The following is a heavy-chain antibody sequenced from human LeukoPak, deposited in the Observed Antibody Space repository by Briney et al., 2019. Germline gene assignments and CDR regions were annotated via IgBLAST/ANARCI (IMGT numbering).Heavy chain of an antibody. J-gene: IGHJ4*02. D-gene: IGHD6-6*01. CDR3: ARVRYSSSSSYFDY. Sequence: SETLSLTCTVSGGSISSYYWSWIRQPAGKGLEWIGRIYTSGSTNYNPSLKSRVTMSVDTSKNQFSLKLSYATAADTAVYYCARVRYSSSSSYFDYWGQGTLVTVSS. V-gene: IGHV4-4*07. CDR2: IYTSGST. CDR1: GGSISSYY.